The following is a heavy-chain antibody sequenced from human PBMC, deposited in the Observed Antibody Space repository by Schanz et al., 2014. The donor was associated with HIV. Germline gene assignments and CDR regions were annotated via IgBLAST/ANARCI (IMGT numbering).Heavy chain of an antibody. J-gene: IGHJ6*02. V-gene: IGHV3-30-3*01. CDR3: ARDLGIVVVPATGAGMDV. CDR2: ISFDGSNK. Sequence: QVQLVESGGGVVQPGRSLRLSCAASGFTFSRYAMHWVRQPPGKGLDWVAVISFDGSNKYYADSVKGRFTISRDDSRNTLFLQMNSLRAADTAVYYCARDLGIVVVPATGAGMDVWGQGTTVTVSS. CDR1: GFTFSRYA. D-gene: IGHD2-2*01.